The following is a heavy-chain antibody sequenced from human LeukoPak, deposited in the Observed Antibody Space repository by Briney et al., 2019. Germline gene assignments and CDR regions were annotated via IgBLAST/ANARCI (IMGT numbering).Heavy chain of an antibody. D-gene: IGHD6-13*01. CDR3: AKGSSPFDY. J-gene: IGHJ4*02. Sequence: GGSLRLSCAASGFTLSNYAMSWVRQAPGKGLEWVSAISANGGGTYYADSVKGRFTISRDNSKNTLYLQMNSLRAEDTAVYYCAKGSSPFDYWGQGTLVTVSS. CDR2: ISANGGGT. V-gene: IGHV3-23*01. CDR1: GFTLSNYA.